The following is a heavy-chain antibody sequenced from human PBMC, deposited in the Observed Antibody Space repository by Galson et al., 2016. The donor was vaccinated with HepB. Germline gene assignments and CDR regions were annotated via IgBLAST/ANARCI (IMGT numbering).Heavy chain of an antibody. CDR1: GFSVTTSGVG. J-gene: IGHJ4*02. V-gene: IGHV2-5*02. D-gene: IGHD3-10*01. CDR3: VTRELYYVDN. CDR2: IYWDDDK. Sequence: PALVKPTQTLTLTCDVSGFSVTTSGVGVGWIRQPPRKALEWLALIYWDDDKSYSPSLKNRVTITKDSSKNQVVLTLTNMDPADTATYYCVTRELYYVDNWGQGILVTVSS.